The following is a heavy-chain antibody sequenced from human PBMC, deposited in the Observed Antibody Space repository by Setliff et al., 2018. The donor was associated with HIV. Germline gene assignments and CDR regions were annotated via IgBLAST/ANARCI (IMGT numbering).Heavy chain of an antibody. Sequence: SETLSLTCAVSGGSISSTNWWTWVRQPPGKGLEWIGSISHSGSTYYNPSLKSRVTISVDTSKNQFSMRLSSVTAADTAIYYCARQRGRENSDYGDYSLDYWGQGTLVTVSS. D-gene: IGHD4-17*01. V-gene: IGHV4-4*02. CDR3: ARQRGRENSDYGDYSLDY. J-gene: IGHJ4*02. CDR1: GGSISSTNW. CDR2: ISHSGST.